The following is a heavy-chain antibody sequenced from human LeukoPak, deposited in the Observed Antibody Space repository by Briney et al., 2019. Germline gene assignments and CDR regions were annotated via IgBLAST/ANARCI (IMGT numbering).Heavy chain of an antibody. D-gene: IGHD2-8*01. V-gene: IGHV3-30*18. Sequence: GGSLRLSCAASGFTFSSYGMHWVRQAPGKGLEWVAVISYDGSNKYYADSVKGRFTISRDNSKNTLYVQMNSLRAEDSAVYYCAKVYCANAVCYHNFHYWGQGTLVTVSS. CDR3: AKVYCANAVCYHNFHY. CDR1: GFTFSSYG. J-gene: IGHJ4*02. CDR2: ISYDGSNK.